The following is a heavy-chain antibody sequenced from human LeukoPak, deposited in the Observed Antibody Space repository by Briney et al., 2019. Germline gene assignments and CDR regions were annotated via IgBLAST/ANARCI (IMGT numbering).Heavy chain of an antibody. J-gene: IGHJ4*02. Sequence: QPGGSLRLSCAASGFTFSSYAMSWVRQAPGKGLEWVSGISGSGGGTYYADSVKGRFTISRDNSKNTLYLQMNSLGAEDTAVYYCARDITGDPPPYYFDYWGQGSLVTVSS. V-gene: IGHV3-23*01. CDR3: ARDITGDPPPYYFDY. D-gene: IGHD7-27*01. CDR1: GFTFSSYA. CDR2: ISGSGGGT.